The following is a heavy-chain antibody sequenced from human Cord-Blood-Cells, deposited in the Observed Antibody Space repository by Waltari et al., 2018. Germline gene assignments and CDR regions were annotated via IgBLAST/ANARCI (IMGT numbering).Heavy chain of an antibody. CDR1: GGSFSGYY. J-gene: IGHJ1*01. CDR2: INHRGST. D-gene: IGHD3-3*01. CDR3: ARGGVVEYFQH. V-gene: IGHV4-34*01. Sequence: QVQLQQWGAGLLKPSETLSLTCAVYGGSFSGYYWNWIRQPQGKGLEWIGEINHRGSTNHNPSLKGRVTISVDTSKNQFSLKLSSVTAADTAVYYCARGGVVEYFQHWGQGTLVTVSS.